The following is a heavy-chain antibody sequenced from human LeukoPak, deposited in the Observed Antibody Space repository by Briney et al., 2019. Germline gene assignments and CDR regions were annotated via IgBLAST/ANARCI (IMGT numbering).Heavy chain of an antibody. CDR1: GFTFDDYA. D-gene: IGHD3-10*01. Sequence: GGSLRLSCAASGFTFDDYAMHWVRQAPRKGLEWISGLSWSGATKGYADSVKGRFTISRDNAKNSLYLQMDSLTPEDTALYYCAKGDTNSWFPNFDSWGQGTLVTVSS. J-gene: IGHJ4*02. V-gene: IGHV3-9*01. CDR2: LSWSGATK. CDR3: AKGDTNSWFPNFDS.